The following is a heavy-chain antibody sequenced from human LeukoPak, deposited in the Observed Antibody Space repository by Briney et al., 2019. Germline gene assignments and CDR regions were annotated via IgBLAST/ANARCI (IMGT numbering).Heavy chain of an antibody. V-gene: IGHV4-59*01. J-gene: IGHJ3*02. CDR3: ASSSGYYFRTDAFDI. CDR1: GDSISSYY. D-gene: IGHD3-22*01. Sequence: SETLSLTCTVSGDSISSYYWSWIRQPPGKGLEWIGYIYYSGSTNYNPSLKSRVTISVDTSKNQFSLKLSSVTAADTAVYYCASSSGYYFRTDAFDIWGQGTMVTVSS. CDR2: IYYSGST.